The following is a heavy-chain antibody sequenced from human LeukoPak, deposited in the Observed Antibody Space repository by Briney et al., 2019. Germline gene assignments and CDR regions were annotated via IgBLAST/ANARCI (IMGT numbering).Heavy chain of an antibody. Sequence: GGSLRLSCAASGFTFSTYWMSWVRQAPGKGLGWVANIKQDGSEKYYVDSVKGRFTISRDYAKNSLYLQMNSLRAEDTAVYHCAKDLPAAYFDYWGQGTLVTVSS. V-gene: IGHV3-7*01. D-gene: IGHD2-2*01. CDR2: IKQDGSEK. CDR3: AKDLPAAYFDY. CDR1: GFTFSTYW. J-gene: IGHJ4*02.